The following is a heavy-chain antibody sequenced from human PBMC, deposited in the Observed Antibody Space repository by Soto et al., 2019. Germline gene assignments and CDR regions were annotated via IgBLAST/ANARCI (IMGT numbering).Heavy chain of an antibody. D-gene: IGHD1-26*01. CDR2: IYRGGST. V-gene: IGHV3-53*01. J-gene: IGHJ4*02. CDR1: GFTVSSNY. CDR3: ARAGYSGSYWGRRAPYFDY. Sequence: GGSLRLSCAASGFTVSSNYMSWVRQAPGKGLEWVSVIYRGGSTYYADSMKGRFTISRDNSKNTLYLQMNGLRAEDMAVYYCARAGYSGSYWGRRAPYFDYWGQGTLVT.